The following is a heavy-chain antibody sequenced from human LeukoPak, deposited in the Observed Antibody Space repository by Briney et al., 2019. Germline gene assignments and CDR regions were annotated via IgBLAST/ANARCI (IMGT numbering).Heavy chain of an antibody. CDR3: ARGPYYYDSSGYLAYDY. CDR1: GGSISSSSYY. D-gene: IGHD3-22*01. CDR2: IYYSGST. V-gene: IGHV4-39*01. Sequence: SETLSLTCTVSGGSISSSSYYWGWIRQPPGKGLEWIGSIYYSGSTYYNPSLKSQVTISVDTSKNQFSLKLSSVTAADTAVYYCARGPYYYDSSGYLAYDYWGQGTLVTVSS. J-gene: IGHJ4*02.